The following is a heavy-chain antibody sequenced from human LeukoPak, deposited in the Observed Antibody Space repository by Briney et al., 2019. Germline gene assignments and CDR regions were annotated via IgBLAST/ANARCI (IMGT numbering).Heavy chain of an antibody. CDR3: ASQFYGGTHLPLVY. CDR1: GFTVISNY. CDR2: IYSGGDT. J-gene: IGHJ4*02. D-gene: IGHD4-23*01. Sequence: GGSLRLSCAVSGFTVISNYVNWVRQAPGKGLEWVSLIYSGGDTFYADSVKGRFTISRDTSKNTLLLQMNSLRAEDTAVYYCASQFYGGTHLPLVYWGQGTLVTVSS. V-gene: IGHV3-66*04.